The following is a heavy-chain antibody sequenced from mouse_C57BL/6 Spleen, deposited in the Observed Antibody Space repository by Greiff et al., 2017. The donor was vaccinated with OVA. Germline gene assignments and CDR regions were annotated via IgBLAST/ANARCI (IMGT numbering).Heavy chain of an antibody. Sequence: VQLQQPGAELVKPGASVKLSCKASGYTFTSYWMHWVKQRPGRGLEWLGRIDPNSGGTKYTEKFKSKATLTVDKPSSTAYMQLSSLTSEDSAVYDCARAEDYYGSSVLAYWGQGTLVTVSA. CDR3: ARAEDYYGSSVLAY. J-gene: IGHJ3*01. D-gene: IGHD1-1*01. CDR2: IDPNSGGT. V-gene: IGHV1-72*01. CDR1: GYTFTSYW.